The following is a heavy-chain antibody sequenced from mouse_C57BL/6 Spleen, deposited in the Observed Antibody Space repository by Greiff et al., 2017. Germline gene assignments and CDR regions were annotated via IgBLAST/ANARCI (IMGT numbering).Heavy chain of an antibody. CDR2: IYPGDGDT. Sequence: QVQLKESGAELVKPGASVKISCKASGYAFSSYWLNWVKQRPGKGLEWIGQIYPGDGDTNYNGKFKGKATLTADKSSSTAYMQLSSLTSEDSAVYFCAREGDGNYYFDYWGQGTTLTVSS. D-gene: IGHD2-1*01. V-gene: IGHV1-80*01. J-gene: IGHJ2*01. CDR1: GYAFSSYW. CDR3: AREGDGNYYFDY.